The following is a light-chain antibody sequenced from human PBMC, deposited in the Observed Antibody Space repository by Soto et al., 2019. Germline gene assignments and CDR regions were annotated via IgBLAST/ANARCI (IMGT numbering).Light chain of an antibody. CDR3: ASYTSARIRV. V-gene: IGLV2-14*03. J-gene: IGLJ2*01. CDR2: DVS. CDR1: SSDIGAYNS. Sequence: QSALTQPASVSASPGQSITIPCTGTSSDIGAYNSVSWYQQHPGKAPQLIIYDVSYRPSGISSRFSGSTSGNTASLTISGLQADDAADYYCASYTSARIRVFGGGTKVTVL.